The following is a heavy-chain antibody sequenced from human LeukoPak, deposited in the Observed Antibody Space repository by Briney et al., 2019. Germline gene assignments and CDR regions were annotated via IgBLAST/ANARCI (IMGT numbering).Heavy chain of an antibody. CDR2: INNDGSGT. CDR1: GFTFSSYW. V-gene: IGHV3-74*01. Sequence: GGSLRLSCAASGFTFSSYWMHWVRQAPGKGPVWVSRINNDGSGTTYADSVKGRFTISRDNAKNSLFLQMNSLRAEDTAVYYCARLPAYCSSTSCYYDYWGQGTLVTVSP. CDR3: ARLPAYCSSTSCYYDY. D-gene: IGHD2-2*01. J-gene: IGHJ4*02.